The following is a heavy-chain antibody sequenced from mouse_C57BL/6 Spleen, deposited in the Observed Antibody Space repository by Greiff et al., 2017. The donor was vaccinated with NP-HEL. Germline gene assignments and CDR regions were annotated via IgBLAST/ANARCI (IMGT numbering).Heavy chain of an antibody. Sequence: VQLQESGPELVKPGASVKISCKASGYAFSSSWMNWVKQRPGKGLEWIGRIYPGDGDTNYNGKFKGKATLTADKSSSTASLHLSSLTSEDCAVYFCAREESMVTKQGYYLDDWGKGTTLTVSS. D-gene: IGHD2-2*01. CDR2: IYPGDGDT. CDR1: GYAFSSSW. J-gene: IGHJ2*01. V-gene: IGHV1-82*01. CDR3: AREESMVTKQGYYLDD.